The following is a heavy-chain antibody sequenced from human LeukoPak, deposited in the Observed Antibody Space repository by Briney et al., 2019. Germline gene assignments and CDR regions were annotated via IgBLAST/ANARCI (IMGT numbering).Heavy chain of an antibody. CDR2: INWNGGST. D-gene: IGHD6-13*01. J-gene: IGHJ4*02. CDR1: GFTFNDYG. Sequence: GGSLRLSCAASGFTFNDYGMSWVRQAPGKGLEWVSGINWNGGSTAYADSVKGRFTISRDNAKNSLYLQMNRLKDEDTAVYYCARDFSWTAAAANWGQGTLVTVSS. CDR3: ARDFSWTAAAAN. V-gene: IGHV3-20*04.